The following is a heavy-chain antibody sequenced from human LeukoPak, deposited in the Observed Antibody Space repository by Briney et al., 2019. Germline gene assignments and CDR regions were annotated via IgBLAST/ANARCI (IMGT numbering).Heavy chain of an antibody. Sequence: GGSLRLSCAVSGFIVSSTYMTWVRQAPGKGLEWVSVIHNDGSTYHADSVKGRFTISRDNSKNTLYLQMNSLRVEDTAAYYCASSARDYWGLGTLVTVSS. CDR3: ASSARDY. V-gene: IGHV3-53*01. J-gene: IGHJ4*02. CDR1: GFIVSSTY. CDR2: IHNDGST.